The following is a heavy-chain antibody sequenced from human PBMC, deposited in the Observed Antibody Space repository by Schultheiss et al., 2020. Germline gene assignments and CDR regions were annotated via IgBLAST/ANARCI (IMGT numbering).Heavy chain of an antibody. CDR2: ISYDGSNK. V-gene: IGHV3-30-3*01. Sequence: GGSLRLSCAASGFTFSSYAMHWVRQAPGKGLEWVAVISYDGSNKYYADSVKGRFTISRDNSKNTLYLQMNSLRAEDTAVYYCARDSGLRSPGRGYYGMDVWGQGTTVTVSS. D-gene: IGHD1-26*01. CDR3: ARDSGLRSPGRGYYGMDV. CDR1: GFTFSSYA. J-gene: IGHJ6*02.